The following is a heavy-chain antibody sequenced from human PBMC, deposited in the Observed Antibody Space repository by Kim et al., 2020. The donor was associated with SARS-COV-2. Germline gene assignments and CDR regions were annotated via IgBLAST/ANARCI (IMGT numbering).Heavy chain of an antibody. CDR1: GFSFRSYG. CDR2: ISYDGGNK. CDR3: AKDSSYDILTGYLSGYFDS. V-gene: IGHV3-30*18. D-gene: IGHD3-9*01. Sequence: GGSLRLSCAASGFSFRSYGMHWVRQAPGKGLEWVALISYDGGNKYYADSVKGRFTISRDSSKNTLYLQMNSLRAEDTAVYHCAKDSSYDILTGYLSGYFDSWGQGALVTVSS. J-gene: IGHJ4*02.